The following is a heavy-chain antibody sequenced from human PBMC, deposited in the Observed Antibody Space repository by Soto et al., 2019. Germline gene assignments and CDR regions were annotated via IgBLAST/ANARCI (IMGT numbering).Heavy chain of an antibody. V-gene: IGHV3-30-3*01. D-gene: IGHD2-15*01. J-gene: IGHJ4*02. CDR1: GFTFSSYA. Sequence: QVQLVESGGGVVQPGSSLRLSCAASGFTFSSYAMHWVRQAPGKGLAWVAVISYDGSNKYYADSVKCRFTISRDNSKNTLYLQMNSLRAEDTAVYYCARDGLVVVAVMSYCFDYWGQGTLVTVSS. CDR2: ISYDGSNK. CDR3: ARDGLVVVAVMSYCFDY.